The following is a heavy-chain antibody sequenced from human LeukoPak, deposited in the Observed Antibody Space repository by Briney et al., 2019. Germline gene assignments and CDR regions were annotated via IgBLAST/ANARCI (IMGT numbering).Heavy chain of an antibody. CDR1: GYSFTSYW. D-gene: IGHD3-22*01. CDR2: IYPGDSDT. CDR3: ARRSYYYDSSGYTYPFDP. J-gene: IGHJ5*02. V-gene: IGHV5-51*01. Sequence: GESLKISCKGSGYSFTSYWIGWVRQMPGKGLEWMGIIYPGDSDTRYSPSFQGQVTISADKSISTAYLQWSSLKASDTAMYYCARRSYYYDSSGYTYPFDPWGQGTLVTVSS.